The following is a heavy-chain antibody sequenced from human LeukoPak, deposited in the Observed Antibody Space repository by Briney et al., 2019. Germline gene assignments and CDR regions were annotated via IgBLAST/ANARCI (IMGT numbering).Heavy chain of an antibody. CDR3: ATQAVRGPLYWYFDL. CDR1: GGSISSRNW. J-gene: IGHJ2*01. V-gene: IGHV4-4*02. CDR2: IYYSGST. D-gene: IGHD3-10*01. Sequence: SGTLSLTCAVSGGSISSRNWWTWVRQPPGKGLEWIGYIYYSGSTYYNPSLKSRVTISVDTSKNQFSLKLSSVTAADTAVYYCATQAVRGPLYWYFDLWGRGTLVTVSS.